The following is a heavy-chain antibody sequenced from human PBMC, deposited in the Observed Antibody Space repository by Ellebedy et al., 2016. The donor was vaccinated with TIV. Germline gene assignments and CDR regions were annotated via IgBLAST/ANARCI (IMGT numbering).Heavy chain of an antibody. CDR2: IYTSGST. CDR1: GGSISSSSYY. V-gene: IGHV4-61*02. CDR3: AREAVGQQLGEYFDL. Sequence: SETLSLXXTVSGGSISSSSYYWSWIRQPAGKGLEWIGRIYTSGSTNYNPSLKSRVTMSVDTSKNQFSLKLSSVTAADTAVYYCAREAVGQQLGEYFDLWGRGTLVTVSS. D-gene: IGHD6-13*01. J-gene: IGHJ2*01.